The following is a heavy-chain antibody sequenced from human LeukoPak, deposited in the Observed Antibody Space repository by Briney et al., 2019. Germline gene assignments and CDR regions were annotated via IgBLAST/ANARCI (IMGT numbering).Heavy chain of an antibody. CDR2: MSGSGGYT. CDR1: GFTFTDYG. V-gene: IGHV3-23*01. CDR3: AKLGTTMVRGVPPYYFDY. D-gene: IGHD3-10*01. Sequence: GGSLRLSCATSGFTFTDYGMSWVRQTPGRGLEWVSAMSGSGGYTYYADSVKGRFTISRDNSKNTLYLQMNSLRAEDTAVYYCAKLGTTMVRGVPPYYFDYWGQGTLVTVSS. J-gene: IGHJ4*02.